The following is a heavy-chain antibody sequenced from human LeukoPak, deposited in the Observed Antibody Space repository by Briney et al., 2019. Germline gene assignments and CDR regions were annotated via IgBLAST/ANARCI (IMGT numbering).Heavy chain of an antibody. D-gene: IGHD1-7*01. J-gene: IGHJ6*03. CDR1: GGTFSSYA. CDR3: ARDGSGTGGYYYYYMDV. CDR2: IIPIFGTA. Sequence: SVKVSCKASGGTFSSYAISWVRQAPGQGLEWMGGIIPIFGTANYAQKFQGRVTITTDESTSTAYMELSSLRSEDTAVYYCARDGSGTGGYYYYYMDVWGKGTAVTVSS. V-gene: IGHV1-69*05.